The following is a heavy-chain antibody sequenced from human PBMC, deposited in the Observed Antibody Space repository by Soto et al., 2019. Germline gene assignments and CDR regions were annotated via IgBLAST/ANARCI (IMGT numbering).Heavy chain of an antibody. Sequence: SETLSLTCTVSGGSISSGGYYWSWIRQHPGKGLEWIGYIYYSGSTYYNPSLKSRVTISVDTSKNQFSLKLSSVTAADTAVYYCASMFSATATQLDYWGQGTLVTVSS. J-gene: IGHJ4*02. CDR1: GGSISSGGYY. V-gene: IGHV4-31*03. CDR3: ASMFSATATQLDY. D-gene: IGHD2-15*01. CDR2: IYYSGST.